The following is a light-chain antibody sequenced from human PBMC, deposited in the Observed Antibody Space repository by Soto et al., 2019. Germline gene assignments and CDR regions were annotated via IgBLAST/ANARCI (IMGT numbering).Light chain of an antibody. Sequence: PGERATLSCRASQSVRSNLDWYQQKPGQAPRLLIYDATTRATGIPARFNGSGSGTEFTLSISSLQSEDIAVYYCQQYNKWPTFGQGTKVEIK. CDR3: QQYNKWPT. J-gene: IGKJ1*01. CDR2: DAT. V-gene: IGKV3-15*01. CDR1: QSVRSN.